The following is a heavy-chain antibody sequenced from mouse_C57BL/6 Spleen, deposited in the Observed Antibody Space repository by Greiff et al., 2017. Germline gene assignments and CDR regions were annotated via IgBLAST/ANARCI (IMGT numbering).Heavy chain of an antibody. D-gene: IGHD2-1*01. CDR3: ARGRDTMVRYLDD. J-gene: IGHJ2*01. Sequence: QVPLQQPGAELVRPGSSVKLSCQASGYTFTSYWMDWVKQRPGQGLEWIGNIYPSDSETHYHQKFKDKATLTVDKSSSTAYMQLSSLTSEDSAVYYCARGRDTMVRYLDDWGKGTTLTVSS. CDR2: IYPSDSET. V-gene: IGHV1-61*01. CDR1: GYTFTSYW.